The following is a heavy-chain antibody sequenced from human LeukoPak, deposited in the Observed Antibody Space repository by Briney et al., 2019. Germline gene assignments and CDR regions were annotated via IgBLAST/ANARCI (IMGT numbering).Heavy chain of an antibody. Sequence: GGSLRLSCAASGFTFSNAWMSWVRQAPGKGLEWVGRIKSKTDGGKTDYAAPVKGGLTISRDDSKNTLYLQMNSLKTEDTAVYYCTAEPATYSYGYVNLWGRGTLVTVSS. CDR3: TAEPATYSYGYVNL. CDR2: IKSKTDGGKT. V-gene: IGHV3-15*01. J-gene: IGHJ2*01. CDR1: GFTFSNAW. D-gene: IGHD5-18*01.